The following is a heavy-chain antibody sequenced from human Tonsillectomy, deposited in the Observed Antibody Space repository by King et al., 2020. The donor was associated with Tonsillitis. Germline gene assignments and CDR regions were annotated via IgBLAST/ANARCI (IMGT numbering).Heavy chain of an antibody. CDR3: ARSPIGSGYYYFDY. J-gene: IGHJ4*02. Sequence: TLKESGPTLVKPTQTLTLTCTFSGFSLNTGGVGVGWGRQPPGKALEWLALIYWDEDKRYSQSLKSRLTITKETTKNQVVLTMPKMDPVDKATYNCARSPIGSGYYYFDYWGQGTLVTVSS. D-gene: IGHD3-22*01. CDR1: GFSLNTGGVG. V-gene: IGHV2-5*02. CDR2: IYWDEDK.